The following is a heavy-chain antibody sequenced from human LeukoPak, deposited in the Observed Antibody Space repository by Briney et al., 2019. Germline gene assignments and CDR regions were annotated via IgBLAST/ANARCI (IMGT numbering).Heavy chain of an antibody. V-gene: IGHV3-74*01. CDR2: INSDGSHT. Sequence: PGGSLRLSCAASGFTFSSYWMQWVRQAPGKGLVWVSRINSDGSHTSYADSVKGRFTISRDNAKNTLYLQMNSLRAEDTAVYYCARTLYCSNGVCYILDYWGQGTLLTVSS. D-gene: IGHD2-8*01. CDR1: GFTFSSYW. J-gene: IGHJ4*02. CDR3: ARTLYCSNGVCYILDY.